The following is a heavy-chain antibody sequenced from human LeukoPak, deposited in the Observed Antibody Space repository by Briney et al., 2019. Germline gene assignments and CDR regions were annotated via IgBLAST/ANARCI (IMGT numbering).Heavy chain of an antibody. CDR3: ARQRGSGCLDY. V-gene: IGHV3-7*01. J-gene: IGHJ4*02. D-gene: IGHD6-19*01. Sequence: PGGSLRLSCEASRFTLSNYWMSWVRQAPGKGLEWVANIKQDGSETYYVDSVKGRLTISRDNAKNSLSLQMNSLRAEDTAVYYCARQRGSGCLDYWGQGTLVTVSS. CDR2: IKQDGSET. CDR1: RFTLSNYW.